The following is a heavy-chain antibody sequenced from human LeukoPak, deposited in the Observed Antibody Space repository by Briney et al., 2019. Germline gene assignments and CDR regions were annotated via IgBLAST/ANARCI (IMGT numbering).Heavy chain of an antibody. D-gene: IGHD5-18*01. Sequence: SETLSLTCTVSGGSISSSSYYWGWIRQPPGKGLEWIGEINHSGSTNYNPSLKSRVTISVDTSKNQFSLKLSSVTAADTAVYYCARGRRIQLWSRGKLDYWGQGTLVTVSS. J-gene: IGHJ4*02. V-gene: IGHV4-39*07. CDR1: GGSISSSSYY. CDR3: ARGRRIQLWSRGKLDY. CDR2: INHSGST.